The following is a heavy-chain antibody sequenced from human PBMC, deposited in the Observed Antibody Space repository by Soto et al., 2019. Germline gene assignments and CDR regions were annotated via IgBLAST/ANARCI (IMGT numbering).Heavy chain of an antibody. CDR1: GFTLSSYG. J-gene: IGHJ4*02. CDR3: ARGGSYDY. V-gene: IGHV3-23*01. CDR2: ISGSGGST. D-gene: IGHD1-26*01. Sequence: EVQLLESGGGLVQPGGSLRLSCAAPGFTLSSYGMSWVRQAPGKGLEWVSAISGSGGSTYYADSVKGRFTISRDNSKNTLYLQMNSLRVEDTAVYYCARGGSYDYWGQGTLVTVSS.